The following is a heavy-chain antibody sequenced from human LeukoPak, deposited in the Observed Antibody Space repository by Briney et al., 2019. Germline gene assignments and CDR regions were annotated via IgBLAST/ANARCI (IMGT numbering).Heavy chain of an antibody. CDR1: GFTFSSYA. V-gene: IGHV3-30*04. CDR2: ISYDGSNK. J-gene: IGHJ4*02. D-gene: IGHD6-13*01. CDR3: ARDRYSSSWYEADY. Sequence: GGSLRLSCAASGFTFSSYAMSWVRQAPGKGLEWVAVISYDGSNKYYADSVKGRFTISRDNSKNTLYLQMNSLRAEDTAVYYCARDRYSSSWYEADYWGQGTLVTVSS.